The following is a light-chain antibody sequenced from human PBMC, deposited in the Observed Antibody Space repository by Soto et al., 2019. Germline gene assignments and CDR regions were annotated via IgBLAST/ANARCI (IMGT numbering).Light chain of an antibody. V-gene: IGKV1-5*01. CDR1: QSISSW. Sequence: DIQMTQSPSTLSASVGDRVTITCRASQSISSWLAWYQQKPGKAPKLLIYDASSLESGVPSRFSGSGSGTEFTFTISSLQPNDFATYYCQHYNSYSFTFGPGTKVDIK. CDR3: QHYNSYSFT. J-gene: IGKJ3*01. CDR2: DAS.